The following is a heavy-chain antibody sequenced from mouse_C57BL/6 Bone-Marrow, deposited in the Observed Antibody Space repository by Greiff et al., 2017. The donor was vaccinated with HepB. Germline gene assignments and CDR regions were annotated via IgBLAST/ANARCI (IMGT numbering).Heavy chain of an antibody. D-gene: IGHD2-2*01. CDR2: ISSGGSYT. V-gene: IGHV5-6*01. Sequence: EVQLVESGGDLVKPGGSLKLSCAASGFTFSSYGMSWVRQTPDKRLEWVATISSGGSYTYYPDSVKGRFTISSDNAKNTLYLQMSSLKSEDTAMYYCARHSRGYDRFAYWGQGTLVTVSA. CDR3: ARHSRGYDRFAY. J-gene: IGHJ3*01. CDR1: GFTFSSYG.